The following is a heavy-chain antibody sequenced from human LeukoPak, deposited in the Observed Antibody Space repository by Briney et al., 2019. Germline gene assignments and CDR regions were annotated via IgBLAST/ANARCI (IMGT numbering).Heavy chain of an antibody. J-gene: IGHJ4*02. CDR1: GFTFSGYW. Sequence: GGSPRLSCVASGFTFSGYWMHWVRRAPGMGLVWVSRLNSDGTTINYADSVKGRFTISRDNAKNTVYLQMSGLRDDDTALYFCVRGAGGPRNYVLDYWGQGALVSVSS. CDR3: VRGAGGPRNYVLDY. V-gene: IGHV3-74*01. CDR2: LNSDGTTI. D-gene: IGHD3-10*02.